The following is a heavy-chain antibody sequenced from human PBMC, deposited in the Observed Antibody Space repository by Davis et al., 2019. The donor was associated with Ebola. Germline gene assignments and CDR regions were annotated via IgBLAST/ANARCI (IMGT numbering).Heavy chain of an antibody. J-gene: IGHJ4*02. CDR2: ISGSGGST. V-gene: IGHV3-23*01. Sequence: GGSLRLSCAASGFTSSSYAMTWVRQAPGKGLEWVSAISGSGGSTYYADSVKGRFTISRDNSKNTLYLQMNSLRAEDTAVYYCAKDGLVGATGYWGQGTLVTVSS. CDR3: AKDGLVGATGY. CDR1: GFTSSSYA. D-gene: IGHD1-26*01.